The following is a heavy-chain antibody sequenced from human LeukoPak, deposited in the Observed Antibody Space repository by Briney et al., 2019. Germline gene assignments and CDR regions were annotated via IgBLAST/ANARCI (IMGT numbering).Heavy chain of an antibody. V-gene: IGHV3-64*01. CDR1: GFTFSSYA. D-gene: IGHD3-22*01. CDR2: ISSNGGST. CDR3: ARGTYYDSSGYYFFDY. Sequence: GGSLRLSCAASGFTFSSYAMHWVRQAPGKGLEYVSTISSNGGSTCYVNSVKGRFTISRDNSKNTLFLQMGSLRAEDMAVYYCARGTYYDSSGYYFFDYWGQGTLVTVSS. J-gene: IGHJ4*02.